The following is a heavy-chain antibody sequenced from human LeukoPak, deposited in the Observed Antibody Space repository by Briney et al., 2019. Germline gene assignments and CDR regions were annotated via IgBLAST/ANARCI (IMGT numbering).Heavy chain of an antibody. D-gene: IGHD3-22*01. CDR1: GGTFSNNA. J-gene: IGHJ5*02. Sequence: ASVKVSCKASGGTFSNNAMSWVRQAPGQGLEWMGGIIPTFGTTNYVQKFLGRVTITADVSTSTVYVELSSLSSEDTAMYYCARHPDYFDGSGYYFWNWFDPWGQETLVTVSS. V-gene: IGHV1-69*13. CDR2: IIPTFGTT. CDR3: ARHPDYFDGSGYYFWNWFDP.